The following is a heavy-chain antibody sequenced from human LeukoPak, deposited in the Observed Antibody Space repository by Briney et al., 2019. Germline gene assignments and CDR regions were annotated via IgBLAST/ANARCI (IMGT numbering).Heavy chain of an antibody. J-gene: IGHJ5*02. CDR3: ARGAKFESSSSWLYNWFDP. D-gene: IGHD6-13*01. V-gene: IGHV4-34*01. CDR2: INHSGST. CDR1: GGSISSYY. Sequence: SETLSLTCTVSGGSISSYYWSWIRQPPGKGLEWIGEINHSGSTNYNPSLKSRVTISVDTSKNQFSLKLSSVTAADTAVYYCARGAKFESSSSWLYNWFDPWGQGTLVTVSS.